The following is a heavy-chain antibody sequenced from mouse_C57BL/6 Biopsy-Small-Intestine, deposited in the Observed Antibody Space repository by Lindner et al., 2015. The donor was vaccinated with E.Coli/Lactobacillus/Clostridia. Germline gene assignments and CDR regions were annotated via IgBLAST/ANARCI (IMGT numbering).Heavy chain of an antibody. CDR2: INPSTGGT. CDR1: GYSFTGYY. D-gene: IGHD2-3*01. J-gene: IGHJ3*01. V-gene: IGHV1-42*01. CDR3: ARCDGYYTWFAY. Sequence: VQLQESGPELVKPGASVKISCKASGYSFTGYYMHWVKQSPEKSLEWIGEINPSTGGTTYNQKFKAKATLTVDKSSSTAYVQLKSLTSEDSAVYYCARCDGYYTWFAYWGQGTLVTVSA.